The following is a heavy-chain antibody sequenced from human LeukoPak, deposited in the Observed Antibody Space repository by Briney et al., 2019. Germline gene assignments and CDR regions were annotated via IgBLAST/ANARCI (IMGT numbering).Heavy chain of an antibody. CDR3: ARTHPDYYYYYMDV. CDR1: GYTFTSYD. J-gene: IGHJ6*03. Sequence: RASVKVSCKASGYTFTSYDINWVRQATGQGLEWMGWMNPNTGNTGYAQKFQGRVTMTRNTSISTAYMDLSSLRSEDTAVYYCARTHPDYYYYYMDVWGKGTTVTVSS. CDR2: MNPNTGNT. V-gene: IGHV1-8*01.